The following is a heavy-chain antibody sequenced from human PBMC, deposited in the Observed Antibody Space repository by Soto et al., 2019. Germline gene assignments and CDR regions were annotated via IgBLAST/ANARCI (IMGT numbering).Heavy chain of an antibody. Sequence: EVQLVESGGGLVQPGRSLRLSCTASGFTFGDYAMSWFRQAPGKGLEWVGFIRSKAYGGTTEYAASVKGRFTISRDDSKSIAYLQMNSLKTEDTAVYYCTRGLINHCGYYCDYWGQGTLVTVSS. V-gene: IGHV3-49*03. CDR3: TRGLINHCGYYCDY. CDR1: GFTFGDYA. D-gene: IGHD2-21*01. CDR2: IRSKAYGGTT. J-gene: IGHJ4*02.